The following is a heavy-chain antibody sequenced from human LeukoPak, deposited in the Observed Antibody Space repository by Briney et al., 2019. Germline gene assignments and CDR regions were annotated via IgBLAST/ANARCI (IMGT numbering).Heavy chain of an antibody. Sequence: ASVKVSCKASGGTFSSYAISWVRQAPGQGLEWMGWINPNSGGTNYAQKFQGRVTMTRDTSISTAYMELSRLRSDDTAVYYCARSKYGSGSFPYWGQGTLVTVSS. CDR1: GGTFSSYA. D-gene: IGHD3-10*01. V-gene: IGHV1-2*02. J-gene: IGHJ4*02. CDR3: ARSKYGSGSFPY. CDR2: INPNSGGT.